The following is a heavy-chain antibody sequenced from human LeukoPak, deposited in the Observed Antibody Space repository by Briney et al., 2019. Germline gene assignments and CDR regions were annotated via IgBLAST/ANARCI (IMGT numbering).Heavy chain of an antibody. CDR1: GYTFTSYY. Sequence: ASVKVSCKASGYTFTSYYMHWVRQAPGRGLEWMGIINPSGGSTSYAQKFQGRVTMTRDTSISTAYMELSRLRSDDTAVYYCARGDGDGYYWGQGTLVTVSS. CDR2: INPSGGST. D-gene: IGHD4-17*01. V-gene: IGHV1-46*01. J-gene: IGHJ4*02. CDR3: ARGDGDGYY.